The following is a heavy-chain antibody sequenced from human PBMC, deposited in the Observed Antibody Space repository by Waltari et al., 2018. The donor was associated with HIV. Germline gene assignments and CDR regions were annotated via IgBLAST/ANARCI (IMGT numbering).Heavy chain of an antibody. V-gene: IGHV4-34*01. CDR1: GGSFSGYY. D-gene: IGHD2-2*01. CDR3: ARGSGSSTSGYYYYGMDV. CDR2: INHSGST. J-gene: IGHJ6*02. Sequence: QVQLQQWGAGLLTPSETLSLTCAVYGGSFSGYYWSWIRQPPGKGLEWIGEINHSGSTNYNPSLKSRVTISVDTSKNQFSLKLSSVTAADTAVYYCARGSGSSTSGYYYYGMDVWGQGTTVTVSS.